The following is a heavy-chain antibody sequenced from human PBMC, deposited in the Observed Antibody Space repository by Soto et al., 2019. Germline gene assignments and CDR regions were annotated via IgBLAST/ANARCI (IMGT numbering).Heavy chain of an antibody. D-gene: IGHD2-15*01. CDR2: ISGSGDRT. Sequence: GGSLRLSCAASGFRFSSYAMNWVRQAPGKGLQWVSGISGSGDRTYYTDSVKGRFTISRDNSWNMLYLQMNSLRVEDTAVYYCAKVDATTISYYYSMDVWGKGTTVIVSS. V-gene: IGHV3-23*01. CDR3: AKVDATTISYYYSMDV. J-gene: IGHJ6*03. CDR1: GFRFSSYA.